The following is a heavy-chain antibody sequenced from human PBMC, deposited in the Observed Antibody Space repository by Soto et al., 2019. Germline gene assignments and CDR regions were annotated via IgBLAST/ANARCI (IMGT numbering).Heavy chain of an antibody. V-gene: IGHV6-1*01. CDR2: TFYRSKWKT. CDR3: ARDTGTRVPFGY. CDR1: GDSVSSNSAA. Sequence: TLSLTCAISGDSVSSNSAAWNWIRQFPSRGLEWLGRTFYRSKWKTDYAASVKSRITIIPDASKNQFSLQLNSVTPEDTAVYYCARDTGTRVPFGYWGQGSLVTVSS. J-gene: IGHJ4*02. D-gene: IGHD1-7*01.